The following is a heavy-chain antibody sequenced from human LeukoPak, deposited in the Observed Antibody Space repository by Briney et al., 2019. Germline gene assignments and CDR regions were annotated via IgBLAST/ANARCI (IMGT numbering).Heavy chain of an antibody. J-gene: IGHJ6*03. CDR1: GGSLSSGSYY. CDR3: ARDSTMVRGVIRPTGNYYYYMDV. D-gene: IGHD3-10*01. CDR2: IYTSGST. V-gene: IGHV4-61*02. Sequence: SETPSLTCTVSGGSLSSGSYYWSWIRQPAGKGLAWIGRIYTSGSTNYSPSLKSRVTISVDTSKNQVSLKLSSVTPADTAVYYCARDSTMVRGVIRPTGNYYYYMDVWGKGTTVTISS.